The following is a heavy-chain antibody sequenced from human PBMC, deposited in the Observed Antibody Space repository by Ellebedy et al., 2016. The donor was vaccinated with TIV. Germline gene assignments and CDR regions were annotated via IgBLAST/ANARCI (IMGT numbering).Heavy chain of an antibody. CDR2: IFHTGDT. J-gene: IGHJ4*03. V-gene: IGHV4-59*01. CDR1: GASISSYY. Sequence: MPGGSLRLSCTVSGASISSYYWSWIRQPPGKGLEWNGFIFHTGDTSYSPSLKSRVAISLDTSKNQFSLKLTSVTDADTAVYYCARGGASSKYFDYWGLGTLVTVSS. CDR3: ARGGASSKYFDY.